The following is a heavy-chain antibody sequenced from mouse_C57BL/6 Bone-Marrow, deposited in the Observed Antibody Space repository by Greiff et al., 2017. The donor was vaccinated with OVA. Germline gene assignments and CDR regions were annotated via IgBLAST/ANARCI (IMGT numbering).Heavy chain of an antibody. CDR1: GYTFTSYG. CDR2: IYPRSGNT. J-gene: IGHJ2*01. CDR3: ARGAITTVVAKGFDY. D-gene: IGHD1-1*01. Sequence: QVQLQQSGAELARPGASVKLSCKASGYTFTSYGISWVKQRTGQGLEWIGEIYPRSGNTYYNEKFKGKATLTADKSSSTAYMELRSLTSEDSAVYFCARGAITTVVAKGFDYWGQGTTLTVSS. V-gene: IGHV1-81*01.